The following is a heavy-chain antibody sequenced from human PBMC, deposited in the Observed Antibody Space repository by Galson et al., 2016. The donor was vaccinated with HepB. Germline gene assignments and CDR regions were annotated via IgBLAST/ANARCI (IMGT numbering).Heavy chain of an antibody. J-gene: IGHJ5*02. V-gene: IGHV5-51*01. D-gene: IGHD1-1*01. CDR2: VFLGDSDT. CDR3: SRLVGNQLGRVNGWFDP. CDR1: GDTFTGQW. Sequence: QSGAEVKKPGESLRISCKGSGDTFTGQWIGWVRQMPGKGLEWMGIVFLGDSDTRYSPSFQGQVTISADKSISTAYLQWNSLKASDTATYYCSRLVGNQLGRVNGWFDPWGQGTLVTVSS.